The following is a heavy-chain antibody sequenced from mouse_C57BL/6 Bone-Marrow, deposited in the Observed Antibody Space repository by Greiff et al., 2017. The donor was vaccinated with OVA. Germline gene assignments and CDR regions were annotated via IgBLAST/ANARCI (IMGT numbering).Heavy chain of an antibody. Sequence: EVQVVESGGGLVQPGGSLKLSCAASGFTFSDYYMYWVRQTPEKRLEWVAYISNGGGSTYYPDTVKGRFTISRDNAKNTLYLQMSRLKSEDTAMYYCARLGISNYFEYWGQGTTLTVSS. D-gene: IGHD4-1*01. J-gene: IGHJ2*01. CDR3: ARLGISNYFEY. CDR2: ISNGGGST. V-gene: IGHV5-12*01. CDR1: GFTFSDYY.